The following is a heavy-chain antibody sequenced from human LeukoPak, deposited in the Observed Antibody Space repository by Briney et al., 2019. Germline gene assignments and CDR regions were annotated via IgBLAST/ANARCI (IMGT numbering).Heavy chain of an antibody. CDR1: GFTFRNYW. V-gene: IGHV3-7*01. CDR3: ARDGGLHTNFDY. CDR2: TKPDGTAE. Sequence: PGGSLRLSCAASGFTFRNYWMGRVHQAPGKGLEWVANTKPDGTAEYYADSVRGRVTTSRDNANNFLYLQMNSLRGEDTAVYYCARDGGLHTNFDYWGQGTLVTVSS. J-gene: IGHJ4*02. D-gene: IGHD2-15*01.